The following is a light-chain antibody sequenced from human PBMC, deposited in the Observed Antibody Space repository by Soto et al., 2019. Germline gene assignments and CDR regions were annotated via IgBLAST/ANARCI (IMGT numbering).Light chain of an antibody. J-gene: IGKJ1*01. CDR1: QSLVHSDGNTY. CDR3: LQGTHWPWT. V-gene: IGKV2-30*02. CDR2: RVS. Sequence: DVVMTPSPLSLPVTLGQPASISCRSSQSLVHSDGNTYLNWFQQRPGQSPRRLIYRVSSRDSGVPDRFGGSGSGTDFTLNISRVEAEDVGVYYCLQGTHWPWTFGQGTKVEIK.